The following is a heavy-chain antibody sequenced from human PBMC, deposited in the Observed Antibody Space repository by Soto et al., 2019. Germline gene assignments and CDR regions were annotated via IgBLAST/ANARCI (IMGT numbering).Heavy chain of an antibody. Sequence: GGSLRLSCAASGFTFSSYGMHWVRQAPGKGLEWVAVIWYDGSNKYYADSVKGRFTISRDNSKNTLYLQMNSLRAEDTAVYYCAREIDCSSTSCRAYYYYGMDVWGQGTTVTVSS. D-gene: IGHD2-2*01. CDR2: IWYDGSNK. V-gene: IGHV3-33*01. J-gene: IGHJ6*02. CDR1: GFTFSSYG. CDR3: AREIDCSSTSCRAYYYYGMDV.